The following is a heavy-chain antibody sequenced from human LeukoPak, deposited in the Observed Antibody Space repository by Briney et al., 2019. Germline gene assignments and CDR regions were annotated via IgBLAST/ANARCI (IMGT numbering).Heavy chain of an antibody. CDR2: MNPNSGNT. J-gene: IGHJ4*02. CDR3: ARGLDNWGSFDY. CDR1: GGTFSSYA. V-gene: IGHV1-8*02. D-gene: IGHD7-27*01. Sequence: GASVRVSCKASGGTFSSYAINWVRQATGQGLEWMGWMNPNSGNTGYAQKFQGRVTMTRNTSISTAYMELSSLRSEDTAVYYCARGLDNWGSFDYWGQGTLVAVSS.